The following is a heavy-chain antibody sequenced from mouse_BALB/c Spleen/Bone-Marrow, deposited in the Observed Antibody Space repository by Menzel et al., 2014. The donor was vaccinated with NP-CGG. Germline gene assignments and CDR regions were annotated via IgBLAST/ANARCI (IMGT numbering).Heavy chain of an antibody. J-gene: IGHJ2*01. CDR1: GYTFTSYY. Sequence: QVQLQQSGAELVKPGASVKLSCKASGYTFTSYYMYWVKQGPGQGLEWIGEINPSNGGTNFNEKFKSKATLTVDKSSSTAYMQLSSLTSEDSAVYYCTRYGNYYFDYWGQGTTLTVSS. V-gene: IGHV1S81*02. CDR2: INPSNGGT. D-gene: IGHD2-1*01. CDR3: TRYGNYYFDY.